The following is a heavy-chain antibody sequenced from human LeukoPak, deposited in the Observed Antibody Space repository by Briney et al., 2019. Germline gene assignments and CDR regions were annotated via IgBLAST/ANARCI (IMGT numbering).Heavy chain of an antibody. Sequence: SETLSLTCAVSGYSISSGYYWGWIRQSPGKGLEWIGGLYHSGNTYYNPSLKSRVTISVDTSMNQFSLKLRSVTAADTAVYYCLAISSWYYFDYWGQGALVTVSS. D-gene: IGHD6-13*01. CDR2: LYHSGNT. J-gene: IGHJ4*02. CDR3: LAISSWYYFDY. V-gene: IGHV4-38-2*01. CDR1: GYSISSGYY.